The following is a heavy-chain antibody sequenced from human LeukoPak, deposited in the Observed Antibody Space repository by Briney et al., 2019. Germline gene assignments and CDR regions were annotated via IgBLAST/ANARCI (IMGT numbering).Heavy chain of an antibody. V-gene: IGHV3-66*01. J-gene: IGHJ4*02. CDR3: AAQKFMVRGPIDY. CDR1: GFTVSSNY. CDR2: IYSGGST. D-gene: IGHD3-10*01. Sequence: GGSLRLSCAASGFTVSSNYMSWVRQAPGKGLEWVSVIYSGGSTYCADSVKGRFTISRDNSKNTLYLQMNSLRAEDTAVYYCAAQKFMVRGPIDYWGQGTLVTVSS.